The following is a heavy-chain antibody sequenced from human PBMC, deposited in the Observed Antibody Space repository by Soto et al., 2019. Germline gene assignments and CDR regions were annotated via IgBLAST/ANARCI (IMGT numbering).Heavy chain of an antibody. V-gene: IGHV3-21*01. CDR3: TRDASRDSSARGWFDP. CDR2: VSSNSAYI. D-gene: IGHD6-13*01. Sequence: GGSLRLSCAVFGFTFSNYKMSWVRQAPGKGLEWVSSVSSNSAYIYYTDALRGRFTISRDNAKNSLHLQMNSLRAEDTAVYYCTRDASRDSSARGWFDPWGPGTLVTVSS. CDR1: GFTFSNYK. J-gene: IGHJ5*02.